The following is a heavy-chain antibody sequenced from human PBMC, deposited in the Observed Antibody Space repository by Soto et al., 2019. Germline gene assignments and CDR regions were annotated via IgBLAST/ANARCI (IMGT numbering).Heavy chain of an antibody. V-gene: IGHV1-3*01. J-gene: IGHJ5*01. CDR3: ARSTMVRGMTNWFDS. CDR2: INAGNGNT. D-gene: IGHD3-10*01. Sequence: ASVKVSCKASGYTFTSYAMHWVRQAPGQRLEWMGWINAGNGNTKYSQKFQGRVTITRDTSASTAYMELSSLRSEDTAVYYCARSTMVRGMTNWFDSWGQGTLVTV. CDR1: GYTFTSYA.